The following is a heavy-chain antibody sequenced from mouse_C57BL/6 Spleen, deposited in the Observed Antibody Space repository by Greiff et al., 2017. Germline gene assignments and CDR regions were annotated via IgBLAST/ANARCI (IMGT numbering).Heavy chain of an antibody. CDR1: GYTFTDYY. CDR2: IFPGSGST. Sequence: VQLVESGPELVKPGASVKISCKASGYTFTDYYINWVKQRPGQGLEWIGWIFPGSGSTYYNEKFKGKATLTVDKSSSTAYMLLSSLTSEDSAVYFCARGNYGSRAGFAYWGQGTLVTVSA. D-gene: IGHD1-1*01. J-gene: IGHJ3*01. V-gene: IGHV1-75*01. CDR3: ARGNYGSRAGFAY.